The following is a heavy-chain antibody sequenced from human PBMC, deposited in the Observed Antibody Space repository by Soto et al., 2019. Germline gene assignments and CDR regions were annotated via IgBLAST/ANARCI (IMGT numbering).Heavy chain of an antibody. Sequence: GGSLRLSCAASGFTFSSYAMSWVRQAPGKGLEWVSAISGSGGSTYYADSVKGRFTISRDNSKNTLYLQMNSLRAEDTAVYYCAKDGFPAYMIVVAGEDNWFDPWGQGTLVTVSS. CDR2: ISGSGGST. D-gene: IGHD3-22*01. CDR3: AKDGFPAYMIVVAGEDNWFDP. CDR1: GFTFSSYA. V-gene: IGHV3-23*01. J-gene: IGHJ5*02.